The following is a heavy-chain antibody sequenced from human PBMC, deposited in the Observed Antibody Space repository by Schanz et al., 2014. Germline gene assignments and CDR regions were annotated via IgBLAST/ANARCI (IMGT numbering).Heavy chain of an antibody. V-gene: IGHV3-23*01. Sequence: EVQLLESGGGLVQPGGSLRLSCEASGFSFGNYGMSWVRQAPGKGLEWVSGFDAHDGRAYYADSAKGRFTISRDNSKSTLYVEMNSLRVEDTAVYYGAKSLFPGGTQTIGNWGRGTLVTVSS. D-gene: IGHD2-8*02. CDR3: AKSLFPGGTQTIGN. CDR2: FDAHDGRA. J-gene: IGHJ4*02. CDR1: GFSFGNYG.